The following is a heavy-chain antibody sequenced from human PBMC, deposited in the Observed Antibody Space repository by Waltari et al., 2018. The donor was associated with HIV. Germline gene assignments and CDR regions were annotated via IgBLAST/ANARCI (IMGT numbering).Heavy chain of an antibody. CDR2: INSDGNKT. D-gene: IGHD3-22*01. V-gene: IGHV3-74*01. Sequence: EVQLVESGGGLVQPGGSLGVSCAASGFTFSTYWMHWVRQALGKGLAWVSRINSDGNKTSYADSGKGRFTISRDNAKNTLYLQMNSLRVEDTAVYYCARENYYDSSGYYFRPGRTSDAFDIWGQGTMVTVSS. CDR1: GFTFSTYW. J-gene: IGHJ3*02. CDR3: ARENYYDSSGYYFRPGRTSDAFDI.